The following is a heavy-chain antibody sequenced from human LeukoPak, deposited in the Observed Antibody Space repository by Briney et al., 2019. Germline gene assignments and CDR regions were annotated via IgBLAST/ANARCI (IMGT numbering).Heavy chain of an antibody. CDR3: AKDVRSCSTTGCYTYLDY. V-gene: IGHV3-30*02. Sequence: PGGSLRLSCAASGFTFSSYAMHWVRQAPGKGLEWVASIWFGATDKYYADSLKGRFTISRDNSKNTLYLQMNSLRAEDTAVYYCAKDVRSCSTTGCYTYLDYWGQGTLVTVSS. CDR2: IWFGATDK. J-gene: IGHJ4*02. D-gene: IGHD2-2*02. CDR1: GFTFSSYA.